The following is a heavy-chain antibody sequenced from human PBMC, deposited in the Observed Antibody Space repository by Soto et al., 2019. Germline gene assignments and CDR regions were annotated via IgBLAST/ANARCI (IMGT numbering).Heavy chain of an antibody. CDR2: IYYSGST. CDR1: GGSISSYY. Sequence: ETLSLTCTVSGGSISSYYWSWIRQPPGKGLEWIGYIYYSGSTNYNPSLKSRVTISVDTSKNQLSLKLSSVTAADTAVYYCARHEGSIAVAGNIDYWGQGTLVTVSS. V-gene: IGHV4-59*08. CDR3: ARHEGSIAVAGNIDY. J-gene: IGHJ4*02. D-gene: IGHD6-19*01.